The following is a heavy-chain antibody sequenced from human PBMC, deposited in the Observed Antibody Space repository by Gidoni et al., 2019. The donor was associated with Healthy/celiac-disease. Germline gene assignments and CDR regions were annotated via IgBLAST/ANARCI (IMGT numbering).Heavy chain of an antibody. CDR3: ATPGGYCSSTSCSTP. CDR2: ST. J-gene: IGHJ5*02. V-gene: IGHV4-39*01. Sequence: STYYNPSLKSRVTISVDTSKNQFSLKLSSVTAADTAVYYCATPGGYCSSTSCSTPWGQGTLVTVSS. D-gene: IGHD2-2*02.